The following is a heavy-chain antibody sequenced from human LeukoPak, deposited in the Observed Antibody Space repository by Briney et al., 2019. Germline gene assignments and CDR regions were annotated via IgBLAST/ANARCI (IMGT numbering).Heavy chain of an antibody. V-gene: IGHV1-69*05. CDR1: GGTFSSYA. CDR2: IIPIFGTA. Sequence: SVKVSCKASGGTFSSYAISWVRQAPGQGLEWMAGIIPIFGTANYTQKFQGRVTITTDESTSTAYMELSSLRSEDTAVYYCARDSDYYYDSSGYYGPWFDPWGQGTLVTVSS. CDR3: ARDSDYYYDSSGYYGPWFDP. D-gene: IGHD3-22*01. J-gene: IGHJ5*02.